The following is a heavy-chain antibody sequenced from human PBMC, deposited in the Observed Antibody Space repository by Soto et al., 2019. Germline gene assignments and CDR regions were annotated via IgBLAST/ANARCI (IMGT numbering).Heavy chain of an antibody. CDR1: GFTFSSYA. Sequence: GGSLRLSCAASGFTFSSYAMSWVRQAPGKGLEWVSAISGSGGSTYYADSVKGRFTISRDNSKNTLYLQMNSLRAEDTAVYYCAKASQWLPTAYLQHWGQGTLVTVSS. D-gene: IGHD6-19*01. J-gene: IGHJ1*01. CDR2: ISGSGGST. CDR3: AKASQWLPTAYLQH. V-gene: IGHV3-23*01.